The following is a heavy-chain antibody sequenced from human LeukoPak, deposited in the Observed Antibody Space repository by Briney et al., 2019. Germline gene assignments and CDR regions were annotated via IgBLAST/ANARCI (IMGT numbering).Heavy chain of an antibody. D-gene: IGHD3-22*01. J-gene: IGHJ6*02. Sequence: ASVKVSCKASGGTFSSYAISWVRQAPGQGLEWMGGIIPIFGTANYAQKFQGRVTITADESTSTAYMELSSLRSEDTAVYYCARTYYYDSSGYANPHYYYYGMDVWGQGTTVTVSS. CDR3: ARTYYYDSSGYANPHYYYYGMDV. V-gene: IGHV1-69*13. CDR2: IIPIFGTA. CDR1: GGTFSSYA.